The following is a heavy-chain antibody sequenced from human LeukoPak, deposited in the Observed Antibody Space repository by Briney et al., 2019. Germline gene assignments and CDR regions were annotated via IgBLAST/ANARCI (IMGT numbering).Heavy chain of an antibody. CDR3: ARGRKAYRKTPNWFDP. V-gene: IGHV1-8*03. CDR1: GYTFTSYD. J-gene: IGHJ5*02. Sequence: GASVKVSCKASGYTFTSYDINWVRQATGQGPEWMGWMNPNSGNTGYAQKFQGRVTITRNTSISTAYMELSSLRSEDTAVYYCARGRKAYRKTPNWFDPWGQGTLVTVSS. D-gene: IGHD3-16*01. CDR2: MNPNSGNT.